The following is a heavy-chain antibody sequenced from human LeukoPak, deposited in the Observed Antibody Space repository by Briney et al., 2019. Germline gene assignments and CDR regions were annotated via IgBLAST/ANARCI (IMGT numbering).Heavy chain of an antibody. D-gene: IGHD6-13*01. J-gene: IGHJ4*02. CDR3: ARAFSSSWYGPGDC. V-gene: IGHV1-2*02. CDR1: GYTFTGYY. CDR2: INPNSGGT. Sequence: ASVKVSCKASGYTFTGYYIHWVRQAPGHGLEWMGWINPNSGGTNYAQNFQGRVTMTRDTSISTAYMELSRLRSDDTAVYYCARAFSSSWYGPGDCWGQGTMVTVSS.